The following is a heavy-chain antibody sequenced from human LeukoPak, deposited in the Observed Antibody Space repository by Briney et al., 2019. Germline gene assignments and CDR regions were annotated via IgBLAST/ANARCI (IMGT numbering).Heavy chain of an antibody. D-gene: IGHD3-22*01. V-gene: IGHV3-23*01. CDR1: GFTFSSYA. J-gene: IGHJ4*02. CDR2: ISGSGGST. CDR3: AKAGTYYHDSSGYYSGYYFDY. Sequence: GGSLRLSCAVSGFTFSSYAMSWVRRAPGKGLEWVSAISGSGGSTYYADSVKGRFTISRDNSKNTLYLQMNSLRAEDTAVYYCAKAGTYYHDSSGYYSGYYFDYWGQGTLVTVSS.